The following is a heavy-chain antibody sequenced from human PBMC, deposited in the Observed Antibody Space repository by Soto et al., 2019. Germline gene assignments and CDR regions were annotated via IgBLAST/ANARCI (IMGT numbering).Heavy chain of an antibody. J-gene: IGHJ6*02. Sequence: GGSLRLSCAASGFTFSSYGMHWVCQAPGKGLEWVAVISYDGSNKYYADSVKGRFTISRDNSKNTLYLQMNSLRAEDTAVYYCAKNPTSYSNPRNYYYYGMDVWGQGTTVTVSS. D-gene: IGHD4-4*01. V-gene: IGHV3-30*18. CDR3: AKNPTSYSNPRNYYYYGMDV. CDR2: ISYDGSNK. CDR1: GFTFSSYG.